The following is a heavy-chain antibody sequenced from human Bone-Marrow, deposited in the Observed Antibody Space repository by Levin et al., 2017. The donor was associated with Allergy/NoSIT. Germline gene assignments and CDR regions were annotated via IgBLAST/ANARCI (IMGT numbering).Heavy chain of an antibody. J-gene: IGHJ5*02. V-gene: IGHV3-21*01. CDR2: ITSSSSYI. Sequence: GGSLRLSCAASGFTFSTYTMNWVRQAPGKGLDWVSSITSSSSYIYYADSVKGRFTISRDNAKNSLYLQMNSLRVEDTAVNYCARGLEYSGLPWGQGTLVTVSS. D-gene: IGHD5-12*01. CDR1: GFTFSTYT. CDR3: ARGLEYSGLP.